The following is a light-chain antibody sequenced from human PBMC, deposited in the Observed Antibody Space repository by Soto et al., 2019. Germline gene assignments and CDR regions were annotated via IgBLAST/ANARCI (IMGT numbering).Light chain of an antibody. J-gene: IGKJ2*01. CDR1: QTVFSNY. CDR2: AAS. CDR3: QQYGRRQYT. Sequence: EIVLTQSPGTLSLSPGERATLSCRASQTVFSNYLAWYQQKPGQAPRLLIYAASRRATGVPDRFGGRGSGTDFTLTISRLEPEDFAVYHCQQYGRRQYTFGQGTKLEI. V-gene: IGKV3-20*01.